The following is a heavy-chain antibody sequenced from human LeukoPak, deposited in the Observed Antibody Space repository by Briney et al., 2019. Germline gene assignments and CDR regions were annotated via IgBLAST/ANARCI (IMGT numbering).Heavy chain of an antibody. Sequence: GGSLRLSCAASGFTVSSNYMSWVRQAPGKGLEWVSVIYSSGSTYYADAVNGRFTISRDNSKNTLYLQMNSLRAEDTAVYYCASTQYCSSTSCYKYAFDIWGQGTMVTVSS. V-gene: IGHV3-66*02. D-gene: IGHD2-2*02. CDR3: ASTQYCSSTSCYKYAFDI. CDR2: IYSSGST. CDR1: GFTVSSNY. J-gene: IGHJ3*02.